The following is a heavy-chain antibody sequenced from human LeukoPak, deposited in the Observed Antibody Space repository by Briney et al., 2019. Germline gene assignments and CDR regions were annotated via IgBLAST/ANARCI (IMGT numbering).Heavy chain of an antibody. V-gene: IGHV4-39*01. CDR1: GGSINSNSYY. J-gene: IGHJ4*02. CDR3: ARLTYDSSAYRYYFDF. Sequence: SETLSLTCTVSGGSINSNSYYWGWLRQPPGKGLEWIGTIYYSGTTYYNPSLKSRVTVSVDTSKNQFSLRLSSVTAADTAVYYCARLTYDSSAYRYYFDFWGQGSLVIVSS. CDR2: IYYSGTT. D-gene: IGHD3-22*01.